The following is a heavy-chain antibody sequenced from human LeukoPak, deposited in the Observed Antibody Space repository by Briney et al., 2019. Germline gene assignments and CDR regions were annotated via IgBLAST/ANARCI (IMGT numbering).Heavy chain of an antibody. V-gene: IGHV3-48*01. D-gene: IGHD5-18*01. CDR2: ISSSSSTI. J-gene: IGHJ6*03. CDR3: ARVFPAAMVEAKTAYYYYYYMDV. CDR1: GFTFSSYS. Sequence: GSLRLSCAASGFTFSSYSMNWVRQAPGKGLEWVSYISSSSSTIYYADSVKGRFTISRDNAKNSLYLQMNSLRAEDTAVYYCARVFPAAMVEAKTAYYYYYYMDVWGKGNTVTVSS.